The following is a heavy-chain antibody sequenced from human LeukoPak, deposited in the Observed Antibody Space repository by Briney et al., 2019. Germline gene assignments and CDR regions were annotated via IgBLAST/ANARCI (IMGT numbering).Heavy chain of an antibody. Sequence: SETLSLTCAVYGGSFSGYYWSWIRQPPGKGLEWIGSIYYSGSTYYNPSLKSRVTISVDTSKNQFSLKLSSVTAADTAVYYCARVGATHFDYWGQGTLVTVSS. CDR3: ARVGATHFDY. D-gene: IGHD1-26*01. J-gene: IGHJ4*02. CDR2: IYYSGST. V-gene: IGHV4-34*01. CDR1: GGSFSGYY.